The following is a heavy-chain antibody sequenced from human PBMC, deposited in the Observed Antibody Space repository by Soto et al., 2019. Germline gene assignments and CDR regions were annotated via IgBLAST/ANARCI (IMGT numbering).Heavy chain of an antibody. D-gene: IGHD3-16*02. V-gene: IGHV3-23*01. CDR2: VSASGLNT. CDR3: AKDRPRRTSRYFFDY. J-gene: IGHJ4*02. Sequence: EVQLLESGGKLVQPGGSLTLSCAASGFTFSTYAMAWVRQAPGKGLEWVSGVSASGLNTDYADPVKGRFYISRDNSKNTVSLHMNSLRAEDTALSYCAKDRPRRTSRYFFDYWGQGTPVTVSS. CDR1: GFTFSTYA.